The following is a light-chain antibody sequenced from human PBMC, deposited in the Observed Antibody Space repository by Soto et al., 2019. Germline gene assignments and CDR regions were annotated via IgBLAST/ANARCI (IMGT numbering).Light chain of an antibody. V-gene: IGKV3-20*01. J-gene: IGKJ1*01. CDR1: ETISDGS. CDR2: GAY. Sequence: EIVLTQSPGTLSLSPGERAALSCRASETISDGSLAWYQQKSGQAPRLLIYGAYSRATDIPDSFSGSGSGTDLTLTISGLEPEDCAVYSCQQYGTCPPRFGQGTKVEIK. CDR3: QQYGTCPPR.